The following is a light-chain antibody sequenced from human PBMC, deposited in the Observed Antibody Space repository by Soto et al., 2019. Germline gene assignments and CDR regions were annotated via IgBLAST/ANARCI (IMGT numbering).Light chain of an antibody. CDR3: HLYNNWPYT. Sequence: EIVMTQSPATLSVSPGEKATLSCRASQSVSSSLAWYQQRPGQAPRLLIYGASTRATGIPARFSGSGSGTEFTLTISSLQSEDFAVYYCHLYNNWPYTFGQGTKLEIK. J-gene: IGKJ2*01. V-gene: IGKV3-15*01. CDR1: QSVSSS. CDR2: GAS.